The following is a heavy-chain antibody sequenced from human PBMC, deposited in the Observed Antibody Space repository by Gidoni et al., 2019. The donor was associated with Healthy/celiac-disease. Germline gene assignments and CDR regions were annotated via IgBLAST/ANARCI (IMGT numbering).Heavy chain of an antibody. Sequence: QVQLVESGGGVVQPGRSLRLSCAASGFTFSSYGMHWVRQAPGKGLEWVAVISYDGSNKYYADSVKGRFTISRDNSKNTLYLQMNSLRAEDTAVYYCAKGNDFDWLLPDYWGQGTLVTVSS. J-gene: IGHJ4*02. D-gene: IGHD3-9*01. CDR3: AKGNDFDWLLPDY. V-gene: IGHV3-30*18. CDR1: GFTFSSYG. CDR2: ISYDGSNK.